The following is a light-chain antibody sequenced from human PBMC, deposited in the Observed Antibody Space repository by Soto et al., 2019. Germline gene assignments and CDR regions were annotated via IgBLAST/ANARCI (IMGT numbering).Light chain of an antibody. Sequence: IVLTQSPGSLSLSPGERATLTCTASQDITTYLAWYQQKPGQAPRLFIYDTFNRASGVPARFTGSGSGTVFTLTITNVAPDDSAVYYCQQRSSWPLTFGGGTKVDIK. CDR2: DTF. J-gene: IGKJ4*01. CDR1: QDITTY. CDR3: QQRSSWPLT. V-gene: IGKV3-11*01.